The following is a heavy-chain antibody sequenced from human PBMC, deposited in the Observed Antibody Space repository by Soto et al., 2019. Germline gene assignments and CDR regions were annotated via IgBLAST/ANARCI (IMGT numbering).Heavy chain of an antibody. D-gene: IGHD1-26*01. J-gene: IGHJ3*02. CDR2: IWFDGSYK. V-gene: IGHV3-33*01. Sequence: GGSLSLACTASGVSFSNFGMHWVRQAPGKGLEWVAVIWFDGSYKYYADSVKGRVTTSRDNSKNTLYLQMDSLRAEDTAVYFCARGRHKDSDTSRKAFDIWGQGTMVTVSS. CDR1: GVSFSNFG. CDR3: ARGRHKDSDTSRKAFDI.